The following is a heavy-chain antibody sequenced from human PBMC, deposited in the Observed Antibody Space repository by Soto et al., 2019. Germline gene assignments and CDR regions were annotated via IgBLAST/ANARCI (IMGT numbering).Heavy chain of an antibody. CDR3: ARGGSLNWYFDL. CDR1: GFTFSSYW. J-gene: IGHJ2*01. V-gene: IGHV3-74*01. CDR2: INSDGSST. Sequence: EVQLVESGGGLVQPGGSPRLSCAASGFTFSSYWMHWVRQAPGKGLVWVSRINSDGSSTSYADSVKGRFTISRDNAKNTVYLQMNSLRAEDTAVYYCARGGSLNWYFDLWGRGTLVTVSS. D-gene: IGHD1-26*01.